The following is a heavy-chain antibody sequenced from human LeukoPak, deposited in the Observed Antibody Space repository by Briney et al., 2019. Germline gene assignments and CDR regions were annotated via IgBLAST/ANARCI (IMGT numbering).Heavy chain of an antibody. J-gene: IGHJ4*02. CDR1: GFTFSDYS. CDR3: ARLRRNSDRSDYYYYYNF. D-gene: IGHD3-22*01. Sequence: GGSLRLSCAASGFTFSDYSMNWVRQAPGKGLEWVSSINPTSTSIYYADAVRGRFTISRDNAKNSVYLQMNSLGAEDTALYYCARLRRNSDRSDYYYYYNFWGQGILVTVSS. CDR2: INPTSTSI. V-gene: IGHV3-21*01.